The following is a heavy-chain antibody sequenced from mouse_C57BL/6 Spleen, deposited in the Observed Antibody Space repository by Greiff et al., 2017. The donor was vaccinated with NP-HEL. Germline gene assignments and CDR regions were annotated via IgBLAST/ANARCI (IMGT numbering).Heavy chain of an antibody. CDR2: IWSGGSR. CDR1: GFSLTSYG. CDR3: ARDPGFAY. Sequence: QVQLQQSGPGLVQPSQSLSITCTVSGFSLTSYGVHWVRQSPGKGLEWLGVIWSGGSRDYNAAFISRLSISKDNSKSQVFFKMNSLQADDTAIYYCARDPGFAYWGQGTLVTVSA. J-gene: IGHJ3*01. V-gene: IGHV2-2*01.